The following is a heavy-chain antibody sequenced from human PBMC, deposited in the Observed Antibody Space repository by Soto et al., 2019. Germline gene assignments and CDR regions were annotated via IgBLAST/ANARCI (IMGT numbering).Heavy chain of an antibody. V-gene: IGHV4-59*01. J-gene: IGHJ6*02. CDR1: GGSISSYY. CDR3: GRDDSGYCSGGSCYSFGMDV. CDR2: IYYSGST. Sequence: SETLSLTCTVSGGSISSYYWSWIRQPPGKGLEWIGYIYYSGSTNYNPSLKSRVTISVDTSKNQFSLKLSSVTAADTAVYYCGRDDSGYCSGGSCYSFGMDVWGQGTTVTVSS. D-gene: IGHD2-15*01.